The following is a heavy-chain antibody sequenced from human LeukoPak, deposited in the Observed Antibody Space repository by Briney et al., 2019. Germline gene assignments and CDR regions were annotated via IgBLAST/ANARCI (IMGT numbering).Heavy chain of an antibody. CDR2: ISAYNGNT. V-gene: IGHV1-18*01. CDR3: ARRIGGSSGYYSNYYYYYGMDV. J-gene: IGHJ6*02. CDR1: GYTFTSYG. D-gene: IGHD3-22*01. Sequence: GASVKVSCKASGYTFTSYGISWVRQAPGQGLEWMGWISAYNGNTNYAQKLQGRVTMTTDTSTSTAYMELRSLRSDDTAVYYCARRIGGSSGYYSNYYYYYGMDVWGQGTTVTVSS.